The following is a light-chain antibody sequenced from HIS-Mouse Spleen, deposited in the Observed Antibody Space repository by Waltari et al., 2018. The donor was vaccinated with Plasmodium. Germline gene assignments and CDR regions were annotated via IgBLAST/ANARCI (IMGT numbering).Light chain of an antibody. CDR2: AAP. J-gene: IGKJ3*01. CDR3: QQYYSYPFT. Sequence: AIRMTQSPSPFSASTGDRVTITWRASQGMSSYLAWYQQKPGKAPKLLIYAAPTLQSGGPSRFSGSGSGTDFTLTISCLQSEDFATYYCQQYYSYPFTFGPGTKVDIK. V-gene: IGKV1-8*01. CDR1: QGMSSY.